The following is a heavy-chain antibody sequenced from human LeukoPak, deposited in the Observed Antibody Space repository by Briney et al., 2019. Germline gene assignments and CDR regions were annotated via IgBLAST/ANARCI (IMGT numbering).Heavy chain of an antibody. V-gene: IGHV4-59*01. J-gene: IGHJ6*03. CDR2: IYNSGNT. Sequence: SETLSLTCTVSGDSISHYYWSWIRQPPGKGLEWIAYIYNSGNTNYNPSLKSRVTISVDTSKNQISLKLSSVTAADTAVYYCARDRTPRDYYYYYMDVWGKGTTVTVSS. CDR3: ARDRTPRDYYYYYMDV. CDR1: GDSISHYY.